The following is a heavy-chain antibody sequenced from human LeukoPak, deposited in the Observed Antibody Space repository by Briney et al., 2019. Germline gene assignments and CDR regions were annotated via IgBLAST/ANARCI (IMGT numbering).Heavy chain of an antibody. J-gene: IGHJ4*02. CDR3: AKDRRVVVSHFDY. CDR1: GFTFSSYG. CDR2: ISYDGSNK. Sequence: GGSLRLSCAASGFTFSSYGMHWVRQAPGKGLEWVAVISYDGSNKYYADSVKGRFTISRDNSKNTLYLQMNSLRAEDTAVYYCAKDRRVVVSHFDYWGQGTLVTVSS. D-gene: IGHD2-15*01. V-gene: IGHV3-30*18.